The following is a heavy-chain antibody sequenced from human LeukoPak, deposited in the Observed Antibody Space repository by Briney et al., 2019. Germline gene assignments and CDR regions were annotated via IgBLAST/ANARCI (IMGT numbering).Heavy chain of an antibody. D-gene: IGHD2-21*02. Sequence: GGSLRPSCAASGFTFSTYGMHWVRQAPGKGLEWVAGISYDGRDKYYADSVKGRFTISRDNSKNTLNLQMNSLRAEDTAVYYCTKPRGGDSWAFDVWGQGTMVTVSS. CDR2: ISYDGRDK. V-gene: IGHV3-30*18. J-gene: IGHJ3*01. CDR1: GFTFSTYG. CDR3: TKPRGGDSWAFDV.